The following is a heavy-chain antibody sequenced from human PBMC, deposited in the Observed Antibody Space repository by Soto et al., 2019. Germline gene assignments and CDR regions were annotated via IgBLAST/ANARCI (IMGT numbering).Heavy chain of an antibody. CDR1: GGSISSSSYY. V-gene: IGHV4-39*01. Sequence: PSETLSLTCTVSGGSISSSSYYWGWIRQPPGKGLEWIGSIYYSGSTYYNPSLKSRVTISLHTSKSQFSLELSSVTAADTAVYYCARGLITGSHYSGGWYYFDSWGQGTQVTVSS. J-gene: IGHJ4*02. D-gene: IGHD6-19*01. CDR2: IYYSGST. CDR3: ARGLITGSHYSGGWYYFDS.